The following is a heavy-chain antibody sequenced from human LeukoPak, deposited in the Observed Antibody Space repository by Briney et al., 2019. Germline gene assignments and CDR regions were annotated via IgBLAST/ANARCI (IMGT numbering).Heavy chain of an antibody. CDR3: ARDHLYSFDY. CDR1: GFTFSSYS. Sequence: GGSLRLSCAASGFTFSSYSMNWVRQAPGKGLEWLSYISSSSSTIYYADSVKGRFTISRDNAKNSLYLQMSSLRDEDTAVYFCARDHLYSFDYWGQGTVVTVSS. V-gene: IGHV3-48*02. CDR2: ISSSSSTI. J-gene: IGHJ4*02.